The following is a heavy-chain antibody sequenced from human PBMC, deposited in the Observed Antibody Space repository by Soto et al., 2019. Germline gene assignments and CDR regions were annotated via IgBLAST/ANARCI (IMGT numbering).Heavy chain of an antibody. V-gene: IGHV4-59*11. CDR2: IYYSGST. J-gene: IGHJ5*02. Sequence: KPSETLSPTCSVSGGSMSNHYWSWIRQPPGKGLEWIGDIYYSGSTDYNPSLKSRVSISVDTSKSQFFLKLNAVTAADTAVYFCARVSYYYDNSGYSYGWFGPWGQGTLVTVSS. D-gene: IGHD3-22*01. CDR1: GGSMSNHY. CDR3: ARVSYYYDNSGYSYGWFGP.